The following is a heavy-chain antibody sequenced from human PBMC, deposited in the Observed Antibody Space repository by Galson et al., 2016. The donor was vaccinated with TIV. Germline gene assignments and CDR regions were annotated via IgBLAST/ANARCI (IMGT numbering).Heavy chain of an antibody. D-gene: IGHD5-24*01. CDR3: AKQFVDV. Sequence: GKGLEWVSSISENSGSTDYADSVKGRFTISRDNSKNTLYLQMDSLRAEDTAVYYCAKQFVDVWGQGTTVTVSS. V-gene: IGHV3-23*01. CDR2: ISENSGST. J-gene: IGHJ6*02.